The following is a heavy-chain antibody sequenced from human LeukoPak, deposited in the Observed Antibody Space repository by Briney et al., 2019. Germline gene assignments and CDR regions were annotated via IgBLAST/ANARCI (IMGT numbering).Heavy chain of an antibody. CDR1: GGSISSYY. D-gene: IGHD4-17*01. J-gene: IGHJ3*02. CDR2: IYYSGNT. V-gene: IGHV4-59*01. Sequence: SETLSLTCTVSGGSISSYYWGWIRQPPGKGLEWIGYIYYSGNTNYNPSLKSRVTISVDTSKNQFSLTLSSVTAADTAVYYCARLTTVTPRTAFDIWGQGTLVTVSS. CDR3: ARLTTVTPRTAFDI.